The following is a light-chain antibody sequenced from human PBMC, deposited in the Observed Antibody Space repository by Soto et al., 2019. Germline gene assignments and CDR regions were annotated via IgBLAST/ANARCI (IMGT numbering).Light chain of an antibody. CDR1: QSVSSN. J-gene: IGKJ3*01. Sequence: EIVMTQSPATLSVSPGERATLSCRASQSVSSNLAWYQQKPGQAPRLLIYDASSRATGIPDRFSGSGSGTDFTLTITRLEPEDFAVYYCQQYGNSPATFGPGTKVDI. V-gene: IGKV3-20*01. CDR2: DAS. CDR3: QQYGNSPAT.